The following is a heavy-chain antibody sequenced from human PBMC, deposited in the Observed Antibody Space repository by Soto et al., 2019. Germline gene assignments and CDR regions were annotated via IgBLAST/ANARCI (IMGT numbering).Heavy chain of an antibody. J-gene: IGHJ4*02. V-gene: IGHV3-23*01. CDR2: VSASGLNT. CDR3: AKDGGYSSSWYSLAS. D-gene: IGHD6-13*01. CDR1: GFTFSTYA. Sequence: GGSLRLSCAASGFTFSTYAMAWVRQAPGKGLEWVSGVSASGLNTDYADSVKGRFTISRDNSKNTLYLQMNSLRGEDTAVYYCAKDGGYSSSWYSLASWGQGALVTVSS.